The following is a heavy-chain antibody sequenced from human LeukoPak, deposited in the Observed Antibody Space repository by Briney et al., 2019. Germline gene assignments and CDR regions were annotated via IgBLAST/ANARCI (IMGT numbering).Heavy chain of an antibody. CDR1: GESFSGYY. D-gene: IGHD3-22*01. V-gene: IGHV4-34*01. CDR2: INHSGST. CDR3: ARELRYDNSDSGAF. J-gene: IGHJ3*01. Sequence: SETLSLTCAVYGESFSGYYWSWIRQPPGKGLEWIGEINHSGSTNYNPSLKSRVTISVDTSKNQFSLKLSCVTAADTAVYYCARELRYDNSDSGAFWGQGTVVTVSS.